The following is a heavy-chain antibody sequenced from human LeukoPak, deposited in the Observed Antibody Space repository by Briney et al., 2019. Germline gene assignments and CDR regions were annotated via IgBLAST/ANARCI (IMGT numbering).Heavy chain of an antibody. CDR3: TTDTLLRYFDWLVQSDAFDI. CDR1: GFTFSSYW. CDR2: IKQDGSEK. Sequence: GGSLRLSCAASGFTFSSYWMSWVRQAPGKGLEWVANIKQDGSEKYYVDSVKGRFTISRDNAKNSLYLQMNILRAEDTAVYYCTTDTLLRYFDWLVQSDAFDIWGQGTMGTVSS. D-gene: IGHD3-9*01. V-gene: IGHV3-7*03. J-gene: IGHJ3*02.